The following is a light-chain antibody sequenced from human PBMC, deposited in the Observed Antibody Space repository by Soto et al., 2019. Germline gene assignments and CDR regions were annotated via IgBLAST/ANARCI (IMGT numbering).Light chain of an antibody. V-gene: IGLV2-23*01. CDR1: SSDVGSYNF. Sequence: QSALTQPASVSGSPGQSITISCSGTSSDVGSYNFVSWYQQHPGKAPKLMISEGNERPSGVSNRFSGSKSGNTASLTISGLQAEDEADYYCCSDAGSSTYVFGTGTKLTVL. CDR2: EGN. CDR3: CSDAGSSTYV. J-gene: IGLJ1*01.